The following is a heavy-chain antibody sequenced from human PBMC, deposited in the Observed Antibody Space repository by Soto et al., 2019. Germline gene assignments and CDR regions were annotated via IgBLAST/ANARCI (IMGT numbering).Heavy chain of an antibody. D-gene: IGHD2-2*01. CDR1: GFTFSDYY. CDR3: ARGMGYCSSTSCKTLDY. J-gene: IGHJ4*02. V-gene: IGHV3-11*01. Sequence: GSLRLSCAASGFTFSDYYMSWIRQAPGKGLEWVSYISSSGSTIYYADSVKGRFTISRDNAKNSLYLQMNSLRAEDTAVYYCARGMGYCSSTSCKTLDYWGQGTLVTVSS. CDR2: ISSSGSTI.